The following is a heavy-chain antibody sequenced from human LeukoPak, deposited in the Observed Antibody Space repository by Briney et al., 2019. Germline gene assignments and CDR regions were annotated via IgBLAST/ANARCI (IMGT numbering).Heavy chain of an antibody. CDR2: MNPNSGNT. CDR1: GYTFTSYD. Sequence: ASVKVSCKASGYTFTSYDINWVRQATGQGLEWMGWMNPNSGNTGYAQKFQGRVTMTTDTSTSTAYMELRSLRSDDTAVYYCARVRIAVAGTPFFDYWGQGTLVTVSS. V-gene: IGHV1-8*02. D-gene: IGHD6-19*01. J-gene: IGHJ4*02. CDR3: ARVRIAVAGTPFFDY.